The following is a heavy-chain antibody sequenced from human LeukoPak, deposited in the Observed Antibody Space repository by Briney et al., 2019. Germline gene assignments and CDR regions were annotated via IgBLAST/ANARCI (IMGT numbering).Heavy chain of an antibody. J-gene: IGHJ6*03. CDR3: ARVGRYCSGGSCYSQYYYYMDV. CDR1: GGSISSSSYY. V-gene: IGHV4-39*07. Sequence: PSETLSLTCTVSGGSISSSSYYWGWIRQPPGKGLEWIGSIYYSGSTYYNPSLKSRATISVDTSKNQFSLKLSSVTAADTAVYYCARVGRYCSGGSCYSQYYYYMDVWGKGTTVTVSS. CDR2: IYYSGST. D-gene: IGHD2-15*01.